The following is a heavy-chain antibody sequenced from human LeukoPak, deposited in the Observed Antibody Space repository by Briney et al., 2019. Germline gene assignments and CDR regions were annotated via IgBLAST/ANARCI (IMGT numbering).Heavy chain of an antibody. CDR2: IYHSGST. CDR1: GGSISSYY. V-gene: IGHV4-59*08. CDR3: ARNLDDGSFQH. D-gene: IGHD1-1*01. Sequence: SETLSLTCTVSGGSISSYYWSWIRQPPGKGLEWIGSIYHSGSTYYNPSLKSRVTISVDTSKNQFSLKLSSVTAADTAVYYCARNLDDGSFQHWGQGTLVTVSS. J-gene: IGHJ1*01.